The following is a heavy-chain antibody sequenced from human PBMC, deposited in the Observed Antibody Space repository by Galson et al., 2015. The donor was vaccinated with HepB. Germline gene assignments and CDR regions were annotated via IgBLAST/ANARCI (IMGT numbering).Heavy chain of an antibody. CDR3: ARDEGYCSSTSCSGHRGYWFDP. D-gene: IGHD2-2*01. V-gene: IGHV1-69*13. Sequence: QSGAEVKQPGASVKVSCKASGGTFSSYAISWVRQAPGQGLEWMGGIIPIFGTANYAQKFQGRVTITADESTSTAYMELSSLRSEDTAVYYCARDEGYCSSTSCSGHRGYWFDPWGQGTLVTVSS. CDR1: GGTFSSYA. J-gene: IGHJ5*02. CDR2: IIPIFGTA.